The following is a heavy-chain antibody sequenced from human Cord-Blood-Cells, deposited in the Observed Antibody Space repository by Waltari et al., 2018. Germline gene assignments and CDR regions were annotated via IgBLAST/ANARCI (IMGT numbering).Heavy chain of an antibody. V-gene: IGHV1-69*12. Sequence: QAQRVQSGADVKKLGSSARVSCTAAGGSLSRYAIRSVRQAPGQGLEWMGGIIPIFGTANYAQKFQGRVTITADESTSTAYMELSSLRSEDTAVYYCASNIVVVPAAFDYWGQGTLVTVSS. J-gene: IGHJ4*02. CDR1: GGSLSRYA. D-gene: IGHD2-2*01. CDR2: IIPIFGTA. CDR3: ASNIVVVPAAFDY.